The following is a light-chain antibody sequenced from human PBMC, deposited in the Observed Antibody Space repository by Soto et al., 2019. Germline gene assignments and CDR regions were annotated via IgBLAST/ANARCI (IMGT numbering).Light chain of an antibody. CDR1: NIGSKR. J-gene: IGLJ1*01. CDR3: QVWDSNSEHV. Sequence: SYELTQPPSVSVAPGQTARITCGGNNIGSKRVHWYQQRPGQAPVLVVYDDNDRPSGIPERFSGSNSGNTATLTVSRVEAGDEADYYCQVWDSNSEHVFGTGTKVTVL. CDR2: DDN. V-gene: IGLV3-21*02.